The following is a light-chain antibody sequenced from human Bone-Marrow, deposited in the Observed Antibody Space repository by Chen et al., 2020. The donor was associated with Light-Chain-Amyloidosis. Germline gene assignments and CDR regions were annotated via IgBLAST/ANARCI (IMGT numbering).Light chain of an antibody. CDR3: QSADSSGTYEVR. V-gene: IGLV3-25*03. CDR1: DLRTKY. Sequence: SYELTQQPSVSESPGQTPRNTCSGDDLRTKYAYWYQQKPGQAPVLVIHRDTERHSGISERVSGASSGTTATLTISGVQAEDEADYHCQSADSSGTYEVRFGGGTKLTVL. CDR2: RDT. J-gene: IGLJ2*01.